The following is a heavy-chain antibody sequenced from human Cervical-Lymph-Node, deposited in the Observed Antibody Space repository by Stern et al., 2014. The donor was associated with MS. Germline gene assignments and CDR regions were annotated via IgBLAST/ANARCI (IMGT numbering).Heavy chain of an antibody. Sequence: QVQLVQSGAEVKKPGASVKVSCQASGYSFTSYALHWVRQDPGQRFEWMGWIYAVNGDSKYSQTFQGRCTITSDTSANTAYMELTSLKSVDTAVYYCARLHYDSSGSGGDWGQGTLVTVSS. CDR1: GYSFTSYA. CDR2: IYAVNGDS. D-gene: IGHD3-22*01. J-gene: IGHJ4*02. CDR3: ARLHYDSSGSGGD. V-gene: IGHV1-3*01.